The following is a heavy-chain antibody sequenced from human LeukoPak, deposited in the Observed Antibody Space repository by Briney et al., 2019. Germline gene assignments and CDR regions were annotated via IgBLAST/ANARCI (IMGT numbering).Heavy chain of an antibody. CDR3: ARVSDYVWGSYLLRYFDY. D-gene: IGHD3-16*02. CDR2: ISAYNGNT. V-gene: IGHV1-18*04. J-gene: IGHJ4*02. CDR1: GYTFTSYG. Sequence: GASVKVSCKASGYTFTSYGISWVRQAPGQGLEWMGRISAYNGNTNYAQKLQGRVTMTTDTSTSTAYMELRSLRSDDTAVYYCARVSDYVWGSYLLRYFDYWGQGTLVTVSS.